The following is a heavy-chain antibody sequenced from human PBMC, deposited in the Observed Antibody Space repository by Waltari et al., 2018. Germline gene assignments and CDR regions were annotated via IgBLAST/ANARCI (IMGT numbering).Heavy chain of an antibody. CDR2: ISSSSSTI. J-gene: IGHJ4*02. CDR1: GFTFSSYS. V-gene: IGHV3-48*04. CDR3: ARGGSQPPLYYFDY. Sequence: EVQLVESGGGLVQPGGSLRLSCAASGFTFSSYSMNWVRQAPGKGLEWVSYISSSSSTIYYADSVKGRFTISRDNAKNSLYLQMNSLRAEDTAVYYCARGGSQPPLYYFDYWGQGTLVTVSS.